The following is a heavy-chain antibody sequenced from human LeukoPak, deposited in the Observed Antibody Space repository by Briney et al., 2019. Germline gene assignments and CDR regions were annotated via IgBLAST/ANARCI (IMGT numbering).Heavy chain of an antibody. J-gene: IGHJ4*02. D-gene: IGHD6-13*01. Sequence: GGSLRLSCAASGFTFSSSAMSWVRQVPGKGLVWVSRISPTGSTTSYADSVKGRFTVSRDNAKNTLYLQVNNLRAEDTAVYYCARGPSSNWSGLDFWDQGTLLTVSS. CDR2: ISPTGSTT. CDR3: ARGPSSNWSGLDF. CDR1: GFTFSSSA. V-gene: IGHV3-74*01.